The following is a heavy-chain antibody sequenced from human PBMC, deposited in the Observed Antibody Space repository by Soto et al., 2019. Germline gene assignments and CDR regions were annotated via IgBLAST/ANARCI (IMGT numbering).Heavy chain of an antibody. Sequence: QVQLVQSGAEVKKPGASVKVSCKASGYTFTGYYMHWVRQAPGQGLEWMGWINPNSGGTNYAQTFQGRVTMTRDTCISTAEMELSRLSSDVTVVYYCARGGTWVTTVTTLDFQHWGQGTLVTVSS. CDR1: GYTFTGYY. CDR2: INPNSGGT. V-gene: IGHV1-2*02. CDR3: ARGGTWVTTVTTLDFQH. J-gene: IGHJ1*01. D-gene: IGHD4-17*01.